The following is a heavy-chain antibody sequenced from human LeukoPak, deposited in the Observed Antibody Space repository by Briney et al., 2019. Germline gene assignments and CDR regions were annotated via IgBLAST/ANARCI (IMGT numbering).Heavy chain of an antibody. Sequence: SETLSLTCTVSGCSISSYYWSWIRQPAGKGLEWIGRIYTSGSTNYNPSLKSRVTMSVDTSKNQFSLKLSSVTAADTAVYYCASANSLGYCSGGSCYDYWGQGTLVTVSS. CDR1: GCSISSYY. CDR3: ASANSLGYCSGGSCYDY. J-gene: IGHJ4*02. V-gene: IGHV4-4*07. CDR2: IYTSGST. D-gene: IGHD2-15*01.